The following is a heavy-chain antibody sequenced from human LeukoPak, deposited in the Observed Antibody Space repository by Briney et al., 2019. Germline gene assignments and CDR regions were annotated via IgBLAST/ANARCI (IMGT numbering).Heavy chain of an antibody. CDR2: FDPEDGET. D-gene: IGHD3-22*01. CDR1: GYTLTELS. V-gene: IGHV1-24*01. J-gene: IGHJ4*02. CDR3: ATARSQWFPWGAFDY. Sequence: ASVKVSCKVSGYTLTELSMHWVRQAPGKGLEWMGGFDPEDGETIYAQKFQGRVTMTENTSTDTAYMELSSLRSEDTAVYYCATARSQWFPWGAFDYGGKEPLVTVSS.